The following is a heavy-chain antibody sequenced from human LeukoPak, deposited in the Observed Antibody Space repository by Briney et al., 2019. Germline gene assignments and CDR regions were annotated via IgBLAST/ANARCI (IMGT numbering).Heavy chain of an antibody. CDR2: ISIDGSRT. D-gene: IGHD2-15*01. CDR1: GFTLSSHW. CDR3: ARERAETEGDIVFDW. Sequence: GGSLRLSCAASGFTLSSHWMHWVRHAPGKGLVWVSRISIDGSRTTYADSVKGRFTISRDNAKNMLYLQMNSLRAEDTAVYYCARERAETEGDIVFDWWGQGALVTVSS. J-gene: IGHJ4*02. V-gene: IGHV3-74*01.